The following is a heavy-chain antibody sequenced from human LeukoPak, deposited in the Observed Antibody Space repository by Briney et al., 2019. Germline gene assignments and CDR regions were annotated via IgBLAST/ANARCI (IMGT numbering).Heavy chain of an antibody. Sequence: PSETLSLTCSISDGSISSYYWSWIRQPPGKGLEWIGYIYYSGSTNYNPSLKSRVTISVDTSKNQFSLKLSSVTAADTAVYYCARQGSSWYLDYWGQGTLVTVSS. J-gene: IGHJ4*02. CDR2: IYYSGST. V-gene: IGHV4-59*08. CDR3: ARQGSSWYLDY. CDR1: DGSISSYY. D-gene: IGHD6-13*01.